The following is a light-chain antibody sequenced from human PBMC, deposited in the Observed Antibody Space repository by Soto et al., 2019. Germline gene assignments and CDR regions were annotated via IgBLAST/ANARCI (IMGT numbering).Light chain of an antibody. V-gene: IGKV3-15*01. Sequence: EIVLTQSPATLSVSPGERATLSCRASHSAASAVAWYQQKPGQAPSLLIYDASTRATGIPARFSGSGSATEFTLTISSLQSEDFAVYSCQQYRDWPRTFGGGTKVDLK. CDR1: HSAASA. CDR3: QQYRDWPRT. J-gene: IGKJ4*01. CDR2: DAS.